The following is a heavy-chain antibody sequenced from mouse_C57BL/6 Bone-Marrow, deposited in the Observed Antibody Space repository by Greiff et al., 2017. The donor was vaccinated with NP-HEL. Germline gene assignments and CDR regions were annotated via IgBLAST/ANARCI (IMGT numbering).Heavy chain of an antibody. J-gene: IGHJ2*01. CDR2: ISSGGSYT. CDR1: GFTFSSYG. V-gene: IGHV5-6*02. Sequence: EVMLVESGGDLVKPGGSLKLSCAASGFTFSSYGMSWVRQTPDKRLEWVATISSGGSYTYYPDSVKGRFTISSDNAKNTLYLQMSRLKSEDTAMYYCARHPPNYYGSSYNYFNYWGQGTTLTVSS. CDR3: ARHPPNYYGSSYNYFNY. D-gene: IGHD1-1*01.